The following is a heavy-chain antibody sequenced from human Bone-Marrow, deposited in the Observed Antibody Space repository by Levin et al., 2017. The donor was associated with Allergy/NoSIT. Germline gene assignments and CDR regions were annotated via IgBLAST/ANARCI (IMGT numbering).Heavy chain of an antibody. J-gene: IGHJ4*02. Sequence: PGGSLRLSCAASGFTFSSYGMHWVRQAAGKGLEWMAVISYDGNTKFYADSVKGRFTISRDNSKRTLYLQMNSLRVEDSAVYFCANKAGALGACFLDYRGLGTVVTVTS. V-gene: IGHV3-30*18. CDR1: GFTFSSYG. D-gene: IGHD3-10*01. CDR2: ISYDGNTK. CDR3: ANKAGALGACFLDY.